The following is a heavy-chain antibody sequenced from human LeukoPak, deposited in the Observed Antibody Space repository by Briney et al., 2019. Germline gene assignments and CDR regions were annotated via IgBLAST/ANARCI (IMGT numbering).Heavy chain of an antibody. J-gene: IGHJ4*02. V-gene: IGHV1-8*01. Sequence: GASVKVSCKASGYTFTSYDINWVRQATGQGLEWMGWMNPNSGNTGYAQKFQGRVTMTRNTSISTAYMELSSLRSEDTAVYYCARPLYSSGWYDYWGQGTLVTVSS. D-gene: IGHD6-19*01. CDR1: GYTFTSYD. CDR2: MNPNSGNT. CDR3: ARPLYSSGWYDY.